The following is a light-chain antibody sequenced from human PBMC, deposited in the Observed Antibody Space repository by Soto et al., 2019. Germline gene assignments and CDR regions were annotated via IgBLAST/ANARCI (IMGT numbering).Light chain of an antibody. CDR3: QSYDSSLSAYV. Sequence: QSSLAPPPSVSGAPGQNVTISCTGSSSNIGAGYDLHWYQQLPGTAPKLLLYGNSNRPSGVPDRFSGSKSGTSASLAITGLQAEDEADYYCQSYDSSLSAYVFGTGTKVTVL. J-gene: IGLJ1*01. CDR2: GNS. CDR1: SSNIGAGYD. V-gene: IGLV1-40*01.